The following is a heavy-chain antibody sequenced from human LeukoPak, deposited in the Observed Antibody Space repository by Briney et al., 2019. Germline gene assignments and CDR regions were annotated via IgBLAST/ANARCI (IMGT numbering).Heavy chain of an antibody. J-gene: IGHJ6*02. D-gene: IGHD4-17*01. Sequence: ASVNVSCKASGYTFTVYYMHWVRQAPGQGLEWMGWINPNSGGTNYAQKFQGRVTMTRDTSISTAYMELSRLRSDDTAVYYCAREAGERTTPMWYYYYGMDVWGQGTTVTVSS. CDR2: INPNSGGT. V-gene: IGHV1-2*02. CDR1: GYTFTVYY. CDR3: AREAGERTTPMWYYYYGMDV.